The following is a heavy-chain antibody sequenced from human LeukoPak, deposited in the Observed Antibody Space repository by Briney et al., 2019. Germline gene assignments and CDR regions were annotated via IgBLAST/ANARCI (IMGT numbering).Heavy chain of an antibody. CDR1: GFTFRDYY. D-gene: IGHD1-26*01. Sequence: GGSLRLSCAASGFTFRDYYMSWIRQAPGKGLEWVSYIGSSGDAIYSADSVKGRFTISRDNAKNSLYLQMDSLRVEDTAVYYCVRDPRGSYPFDYWGQGTLVTVSS. CDR3: VRDPRGSYPFDY. CDR2: IGSSGDAI. V-gene: IGHV3-11*01. J-gene: IGHJ4*02.